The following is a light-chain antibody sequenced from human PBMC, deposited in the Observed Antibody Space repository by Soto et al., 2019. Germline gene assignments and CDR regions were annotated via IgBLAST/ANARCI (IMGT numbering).Light chain of an antibody. J-gene: IGKJ1*01. CDR3: QQYNRWPRT. Sequence: VMTQSPSTLSVSPGERATLSCRASQSVGTNLAWYQQKPGQAPRLLIYDASTRATGIPVRFSGSGSGTEFTLSISSVQSEDFAIFYCQQYNRWPRTFGQGTKV. CDR1: QSVGTN. CDR2: DAS. V-gene: IGKV3-15*01.